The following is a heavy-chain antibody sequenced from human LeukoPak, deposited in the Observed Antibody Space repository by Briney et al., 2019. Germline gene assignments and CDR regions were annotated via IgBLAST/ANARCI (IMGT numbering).Heavy chain of an antibody. D-gene: IGHD2-2*01. CDR2: IYYSGST. V-gene: IGHV4-31*03. J-gene: IGHJ6*02. Sequence: PSQTLSLTCTVSGGSISSGGYYWSWIRQHPGKGLEWIGYIYYSGSTYYNPSLKSRVTISVDTSKNQFSLKLSSVTAADTAVYYCARDHCSSTSCYGAYYYGMDVWGQGTTVTVSS. CDR1: GGSISSGGYY. CDR3: ARDHCSSTSCYGAYYYGMDV.